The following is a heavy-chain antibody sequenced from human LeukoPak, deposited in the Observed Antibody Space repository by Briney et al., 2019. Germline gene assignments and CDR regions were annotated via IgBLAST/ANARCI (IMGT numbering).Heavy chain of an antibody. J-gene: IGHJ4*02. CDR3: ARDAVTMVRGVNY. D-gene: IGHD3-10*01. CDR1: GFTFSDYY. Sequence: SGGSLRLSCAASGFTFSDYYMSWIRQAPGKGLEWVSYISSSGSTIYYADSVKGRFTISRDNAKNSLYLQMNSLRAEDTAVYYCARDAVTMVRGVNYWGQGTLVTVPS. CDR2: ISSSGSTI. V-gene: IGHV3-11*01.